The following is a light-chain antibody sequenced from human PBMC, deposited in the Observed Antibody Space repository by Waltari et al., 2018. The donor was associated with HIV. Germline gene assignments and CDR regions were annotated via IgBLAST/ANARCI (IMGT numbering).Light chain of an antibody. CDR2: TNN. CDR3: AAWNDRLSGYV. Sequence: QSVLTQPPSASGTPGQRVTISCSGSSSNIGRNYVYWYQQLPGTAPKLLIYTNNQRASGVPDRFSGSKSGTSASLAISGLRSEDEADYYWAAWNDRLSGYVVGTGTKVTV. J-gene: IGLJ1*01. CDR1: SSNIGRNY. V-gene: IGLV1-47*01.